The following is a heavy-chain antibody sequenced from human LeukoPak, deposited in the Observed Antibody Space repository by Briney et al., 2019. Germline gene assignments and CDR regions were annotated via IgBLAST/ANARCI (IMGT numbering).Heavy chain of an antibody. Sequence: PSETLSLTCAVYGGSFSGYYWSWIRQPPGKGLEWIGEINHSGSTNYNPSLKSRVTISVDTSKNQFSLRLSSVTAADTAVYYCARGNSNTYYYGSRSRKWYYFDYWGQGTLVTVSS. V-gene: IGHV4-34*01. J-gene: IGHJ4*02. CDR3: ARGNSNTYYYGSRSRKWYYFDY. CDR2: INHSGST. CDR1: GGSFSGYY. D-gene: IGHD3-10*01.